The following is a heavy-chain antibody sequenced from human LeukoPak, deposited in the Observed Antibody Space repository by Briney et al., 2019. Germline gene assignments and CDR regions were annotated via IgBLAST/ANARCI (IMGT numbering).Heavy chain of an antibody. CDR2: ISRTSAYI. Sequence: GGSLRLSCAASGFTFSSYAMKWVRQAPGKGLEWVSAISRTSAYIYYSDSVKGRFTISRDNAKNSVYLQIDSLRAEDTAVYYCARDERRYCSDSSCYPGDYWGQGALVTVSS. CDR1: GFTFSSYA. V-gene: IGHV3-21*01. D-gene: IGHD2-2*01. J-gene: IGHJ4*02. CDR3: ARDERRYCSDSSCYPGDY.